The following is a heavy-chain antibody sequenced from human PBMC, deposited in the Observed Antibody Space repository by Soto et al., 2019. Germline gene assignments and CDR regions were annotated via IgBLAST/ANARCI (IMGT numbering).Heavy chain of an antibody. Sequence: QVQMVESGGGVVQPGRSLRLSCAASGFTFRNYGMHWVRQAPGKGLEWVAVISNDGSNKYYGDSVKGRFTLSRDNSNNTLYLQMKSLRTEDTAVYYCARTYASSSGFGYFDLWGRGTLVTVSS. CDR3: ARTYASSSGFGYFDL. CDR2: ISNDGSNK. V-gene: IGHV3-30*03. CDR1: GFTFRNYG. D-gene: IGHD6-6*01. J-gene: IGHJ2*01.